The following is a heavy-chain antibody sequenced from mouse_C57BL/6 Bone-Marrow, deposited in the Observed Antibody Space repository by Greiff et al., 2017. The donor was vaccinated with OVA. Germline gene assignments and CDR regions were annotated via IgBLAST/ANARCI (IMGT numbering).Heavy chain of an antibody. Sequence: VQLQQSGPELVKPGASVKISCKASGYAFSSSWMNWVKQRPGKGLEWIGRIYPGDGDTNYNGKFKGKATLTADKSSSTAYMQLSSLTSEDSAVYCCARYVDGYYDSYFEFWGQGTTLTVSS. CDR2: IYPGDGDT. J-gene: IGHJ2*01. CDR3: ARYVDGYYDSYFEF. V-gene: IGHV1-82*01. CDR1: GYAFSSSW. D-gene: IGHD2-3*01.